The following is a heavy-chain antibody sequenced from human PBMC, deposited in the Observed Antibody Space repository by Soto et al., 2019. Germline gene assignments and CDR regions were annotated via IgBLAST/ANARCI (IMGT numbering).Heavy chain of an antibody. CDR2: INPNSGGT. CDR1: GYTFTGYY. J-gene: IGHJ5*02. V-gene: IGHV1-2*04. D-gene: IGHD5-12*01. CDR3: AYSGGGYERDWFDP. Sequence: QVQLVQSGAEVKKPGASVKVSCKASGYTFTGYYMHWVRQAPGQGLEWMGWINPNSGGTNYAQKFQGWVTMCRDTSNSTAYMELSRLRSDDTAVYYCAYSGGGYERDWFDPWGQGTLVTVSS.